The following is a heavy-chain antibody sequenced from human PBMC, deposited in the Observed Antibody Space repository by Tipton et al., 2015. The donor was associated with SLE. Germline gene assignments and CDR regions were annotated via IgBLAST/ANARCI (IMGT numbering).Heavy chain of an antibody. CDR3: ARQRLRLLSPPDA. CDR1: GGSISSGSYY. Sequence: TLSLTCTVSGGSISSGSYYWSWIRQPAGNGLEWIGRIYTSGGTNYNPSLKSRVTISVDTSKNQFSLKLRSVTAADPAVYYCARQRLRLLSPPDAWGQGTTVTVS. D-gene: IGHD3-10*01. J-gene: IGHJ6*02. V-gene: IGHV4-61*02. CDR2: IYTSGGT.